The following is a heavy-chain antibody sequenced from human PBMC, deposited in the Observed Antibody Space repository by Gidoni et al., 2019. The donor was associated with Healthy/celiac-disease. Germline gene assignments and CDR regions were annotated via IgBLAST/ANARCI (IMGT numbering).Heavy chain of an antibody. CDR1: GGSISSGGYY. D-gene: IGHD3-16*01. J-gene: IGHJ4*02. CDR2: IYYSGGT. Sequence: QVQLQASGPGLVKHSQTLSLTGTVSGGSISSGGYYWSWIRQHPGKGLEWIGYIYYSGGTYYNPSLKSRVTISVDTSKNQFSLKLSSVTAADTAVYYCARGLRRGATGLWGQGTLVTVSS. CDR3: ARGLRRGATGL. V-gene: IGHV4-31*03.